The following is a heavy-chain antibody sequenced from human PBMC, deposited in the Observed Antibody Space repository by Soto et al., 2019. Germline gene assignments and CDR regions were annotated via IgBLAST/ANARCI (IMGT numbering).Heavy chain of an antibody. V-gene: IGHV1-18*04. Sequence: QLQLVQSGAEMKKPGASVNVSCKASSYTFTSYTVSWVRQAPGQGLEWMGWISSYNDDSNYAQKFQDRVAMTIDTSTSTAYMELMSLTSDDTAVYYCARGGYYYDSSGYYSFDAFDIWGQGTRVTVSS. CDR3: ARGGYYYDSSGYYSFDAFDI. CDR2: ISSYNDDS. D-gene: IGHD3-22*01. CDR1: SYTFTSYT. J-gene: IGHJ3*02.